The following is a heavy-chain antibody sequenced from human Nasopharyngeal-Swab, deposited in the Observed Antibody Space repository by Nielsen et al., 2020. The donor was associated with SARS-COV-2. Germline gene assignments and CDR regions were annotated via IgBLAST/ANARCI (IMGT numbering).Heavy chain of an antibody. Sequence: GGSLRLSCAASGFTFSSYAMHWVRQAPGKGLEWVAVISYDGSNKYYADSVKGRFTISRDNSKNTLYLQMNSLRAEDTALYYCAKDIGYSSGFPDYWGQGTLVTVSS. V-gene: IGHV3-30-3*01. CDR1: GFTFSSYA. J-gene: IGHJ4*02. CDR2: ISYDGSNK. CDR3: AKDIGYSSGFPDY. D-gene: IGHD6-19*01.